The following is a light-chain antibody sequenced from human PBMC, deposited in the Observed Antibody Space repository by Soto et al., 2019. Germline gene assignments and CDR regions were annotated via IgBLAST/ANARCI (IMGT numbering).Light chain of an antibody. CDR3: QQYYSYPRT. V-gene: IGKV1-8*01. CDR1: QGISSY. CDR2: AAS. Sequence: AIRMTQSPSSFSASTGDRVTITCRASQGISSYLAWYQQKPGKAPKVLIYAASTLQSGVPSRFSGSGSGTDFTLTISCLQSEDFATYSCQQYYSYPRTFGQGTKVEIK. J-gene: IGKJ1*01.